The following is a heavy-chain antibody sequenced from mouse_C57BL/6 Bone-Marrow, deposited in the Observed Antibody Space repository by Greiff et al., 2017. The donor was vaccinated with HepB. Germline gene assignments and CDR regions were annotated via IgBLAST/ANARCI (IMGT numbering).Heavy chain of an antibody. D-gene: IGHD1-1*01. Sequence: EVKLVESGGGLVQPGGSLKLSCAASGFTFSDYYMYWVRQTPEKRLEWVAYISNGGGSTYYPDTVKGRFTISRDNAKNTLYLQMSRLKSEDTAMYYCARHRGLVGYARDYWGQGTSVTVSS. CDR3: ARHRGLVGYARDY. CDR1: GFTFSDYY. CDR2: ISNGGGST. J-gene: IGHJ4*01. V-gene: IGHV5-12*01.